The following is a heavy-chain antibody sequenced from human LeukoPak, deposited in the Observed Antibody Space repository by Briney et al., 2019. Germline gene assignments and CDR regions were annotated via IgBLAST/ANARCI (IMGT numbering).Heavy chain of an antibody. CDR2: INPKSGGT. CDR1: GYTFTGYY. Sequence: SWVKVSCKASGYTFTGYYMHWVRQAPGQGLEWMGWINPKSGGTNYAQKFQGRVTMTRDTSISTAYMELSRLRSDDTAVYYCARERGLEQWLVPGYWGQGTLVTVSS. V-gene: IGHV1-2*02. J-gene: IGHJ4*02. D-gene: IGHD6-19*01. CDR3: ARERGLEQWLVPGY.